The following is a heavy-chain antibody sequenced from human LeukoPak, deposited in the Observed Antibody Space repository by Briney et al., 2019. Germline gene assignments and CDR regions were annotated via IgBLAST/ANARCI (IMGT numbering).Heavy chain of an antibody. CDR1: GFGLRIYW. V-gene: IGHV3-7*01. J-gene: IGHJ4*02. CDR2: IKQDGSEK. D-gene: IGHD6-13*01. CDR3: ARDSPLLGSSWYYYFDY. Sequence: GGSLRPSCEVSGFGLRIYWMSWVRQAPGKGLEWVANIKQDGSEKYYEDSVKGRFTISRDNVKNSLYLQMNSLRAEDTAVYYCARDSPLLGSSWYYYFDYWGQGTLVTVSS.